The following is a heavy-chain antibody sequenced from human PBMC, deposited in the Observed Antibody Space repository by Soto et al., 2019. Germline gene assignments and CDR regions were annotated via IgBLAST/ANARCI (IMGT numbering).Heavy chain of an antibody. CDR3: ARAFYGMDV. J-gene: IGHJ6*02. Sequence: SGPTLVNPTQTLTLTCTVSGFSLSGTGMRVTWIRQPPGKALEWLARIDWEDTKLYSTSLKTRLSISKDTSRNQVVLTMTNMDPADTATYYCARAFYGMDVWGPGTTVTVSS. CDR1: GFSLSGTGMR. CDR2: IDWEDTK. V-gene: IGHV2-70*04.